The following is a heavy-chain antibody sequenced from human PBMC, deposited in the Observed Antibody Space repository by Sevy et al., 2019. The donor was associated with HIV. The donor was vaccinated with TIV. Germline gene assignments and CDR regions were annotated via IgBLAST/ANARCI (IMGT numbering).Heavy chain of an antibody. J-gene: IGHJ6*02. CDR1: GGSINSFY. Sequence: SETLSLICTVSGGSINSFYWNWIRQSPGKGLEWIGYVDDSGRTNSNPSLRSRVTISKDMSQNQVSLKLTSVTAADTAVYYCAREVHDIMTGYSGGMDVWGQGTTVTVSS. CDR2: VDDSGRT. D-gene: IGHD3-9*01. V-gene: IGHV4-59*01. CDR3: AREVHDIMTGYSGGMDV.